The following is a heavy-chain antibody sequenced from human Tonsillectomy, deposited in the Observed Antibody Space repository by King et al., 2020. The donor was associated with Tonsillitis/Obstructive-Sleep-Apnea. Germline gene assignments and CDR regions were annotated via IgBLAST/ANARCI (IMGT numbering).Heavy chain of an antibody. CDR1: GFTFSSYA. CDR2: ISGSGGST. CDR3: AKGGFGETVGPTFDY. J-gene: IGHJ4*02. D-gene: IGHD3-10*01. Sequence: VQLVESGGGLVQPGGSLRLSCAASGFTFSSYAMSWVRQAPGKGLEWVSGISGSGGSTYYADSVKGRFTISRDNSKHTLYLQMNSLRAEDTAVYYCAKGGFGETVGPTFDYWGQGTLVTVSS. V-gene: IGHV3-23*04.